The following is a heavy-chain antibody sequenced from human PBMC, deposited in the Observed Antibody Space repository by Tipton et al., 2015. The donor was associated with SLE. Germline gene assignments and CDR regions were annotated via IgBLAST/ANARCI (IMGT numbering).Heavy chain of an antibody. Sequence: GSLRLSCTTSGFTFDNYAINWVRQAPGKGLEWVSTITGGGGTPYYADSVKGRFTVSRDDSMNTVYLQMNSLRDEDTALYYCVKERITLESWGQGTPVTVSS. CDR1: GFTFDNYA. D-gene: IGHD3-10*01. V-gene: IGHV3-23*01. J-gene: IGHJ4*02. CDR2: ITGGGGTP. CDR3: VKERITLES.